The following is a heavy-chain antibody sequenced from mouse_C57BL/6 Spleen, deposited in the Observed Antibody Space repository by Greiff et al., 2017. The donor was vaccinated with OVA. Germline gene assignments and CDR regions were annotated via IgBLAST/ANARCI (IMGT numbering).Heavy chain of an antibody. CDR2: IGPNSGGT. CDR1: GYTFTSYW. Sequence: QVQLQQPGAELVKPGASVKLSCKASGYTFTSYWMHWVKQRPGRGLEWIGRIGPNSGGTKYNEKFQSKATLTVDKPSSTAYMQLSSLTSEDSAVYYCARGNYYAMDYWGQGTSVTVSS. J-gene: IGHJ4*01. V-gene: IGHV1-72*01. D-gene: IGHD2-1*01. CDR3: ARGNYYAMDY.